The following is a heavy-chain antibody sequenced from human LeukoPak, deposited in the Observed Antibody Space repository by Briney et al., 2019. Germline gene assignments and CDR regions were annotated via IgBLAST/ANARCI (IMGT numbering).Heavy chain of an antibody. V-gene: IGHV3-7*01. J-gene: IGHJ4*02. CDR1: RFTFSSYW. CDR2: IKQDGSEK. D-gene: IGHD4-17*01. CDR3: ARDYGDFY. Sequence: GGSLRLSCAASRFTFSSYWMSWVRQAPGKGLEWVANIKQDGSEKYYVDSVKGRFTISRDNAKNSLYLQMNSLRVEDTAVYYCARDYGDFYWGQGTLVTVSS.